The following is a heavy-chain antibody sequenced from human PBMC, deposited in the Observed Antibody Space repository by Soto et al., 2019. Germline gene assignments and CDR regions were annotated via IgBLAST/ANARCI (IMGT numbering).Heavy chain of an antibody. Sequence: ASDTLSLTCIVSGGSISSYYWSWIRQPPGKGLEWIGYIYYSGSTNYNPSLKSRVTISVDTSKNQFSLKLSSVTAADTAVYYCARLGSVMVRGVPFDYWGQGTLVTVSS. V-gene: IGHV4-59*08. CDR3: ARLGSVMVRGVPFDY. CDR1: GGSISSYY. D-gene: IGHD3-10*01. J-gene: IGHJ4*02. CDR2: IYYSGST.